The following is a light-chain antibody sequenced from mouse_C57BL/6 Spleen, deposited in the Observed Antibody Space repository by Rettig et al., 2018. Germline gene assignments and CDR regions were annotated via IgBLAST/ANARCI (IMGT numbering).Light chain of an antibody. Sequence: LGDTITITCHASQNINVWLSWYQQKPGNIPKLLIYKASNLHTGVPSRFSGSGSGTGFTLTISSLQPEDIATYYCQQGQSYPWTFGGGTKLGIK. CDR3: QQGQSYPWT. V-gene: IGKV10-94*01. CDR2: KAS. CDR1: QNINVW. J-gene: IGKJ1*01.